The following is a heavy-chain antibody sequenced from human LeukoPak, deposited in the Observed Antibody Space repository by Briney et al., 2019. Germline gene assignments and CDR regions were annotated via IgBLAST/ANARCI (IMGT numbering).Heavy chain of an antibody. CDR3: ARVGYHYGMDV. Sequence: GSLRLPCASSGFAFSTYEMNWVRQAPGKGLEWVSYISSSGGGETIYYADSVKGRFSISRDNAKNSIYLQMDSLRAEDTAVYFCARVGYHYGMDVWGQGTTVTVSS. V-gene: IGHV3-48*03. J-gene: IGHJ6*02. CDR2: ISSSGGGETI. CDR1: GFAFSTYE.